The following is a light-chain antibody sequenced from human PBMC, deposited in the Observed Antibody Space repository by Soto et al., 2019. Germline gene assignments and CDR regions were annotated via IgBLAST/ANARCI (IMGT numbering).Light chain of an antibody. CDR1: QTISTY. CDR2: TTY. J-gene: IGKJ5*01. Sequence: DIQMTQSPSSLSASVGDRVTITCRASQTISTYLNWYQQKPGKAPKLMIYTTYSLQGGVPSRFSGSGSGTDFTLTISSLQPEDFATYYCQQSYSTPLTFGPGTRV. CDR3: QQSYSTPLT. V-gene: IGKV1-39*01.